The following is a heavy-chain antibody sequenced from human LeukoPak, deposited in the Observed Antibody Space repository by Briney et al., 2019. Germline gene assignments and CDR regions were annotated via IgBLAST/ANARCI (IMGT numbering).Heavy chain of an antibody. Sequence: PGGSLRLSCAASGFTFSSYEMNWVRQAPGKGLEWVSYISSSGSTIYYADSVKGRFTISRDNAKNSLYLQMNSLRAEDTAVYYCARDPDGLGIVDYWGQGTLVTVPS. J-gene: IGHJ4*02. CDR1: GFTFSSYE. D-gene: IGHD7-27*01. CDR2: ISSSGSTI. V-gene: IGHV3-48*03. CDR3: ARDPDGLGIVDY.